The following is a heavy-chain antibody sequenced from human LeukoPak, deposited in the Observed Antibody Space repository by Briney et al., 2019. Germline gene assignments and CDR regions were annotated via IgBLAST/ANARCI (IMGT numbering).Heavy chain of an antibody. Sequence: GGSLRLSCAASGFTFSSYSMNWVRQAPGKGLGWLSYISSGSVTIYYAGSVKGRFTISRDNAKHSLYLQMNSLRAEDTAIYYCARVPAAINAIDYWGQGTLVTVSS. CDR2: ISSGSVTI. CDR3: ARVPAAINAIDY. CDR1: GFTFSSYS. D-gene: IGHD2-2*02. J-gene: IGHJ4*02. V-gene: IGHV3-48*04.